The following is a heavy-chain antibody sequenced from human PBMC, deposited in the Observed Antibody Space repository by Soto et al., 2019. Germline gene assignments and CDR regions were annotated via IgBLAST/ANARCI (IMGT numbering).Heavy chain of an antibody. CDR2: INHSGST. CDR1: GGSFSGYY. J-gene: IGHJ4*02. D-gene: IGHD2-2*01. Sequence: SETLSLTCAVYGGSFSGYYWSWIRQTPGKGLEWIGEINHSGSTNYNPSLKSRVTISVGTSKNLFSLKLSSVAAADTAVYYCTRGYCTSNSCHYYYDYWGQGTPVTVSS. CDR3: TRGYCTSNSCHYYYDY. V-gene: IGHV4-34*01.